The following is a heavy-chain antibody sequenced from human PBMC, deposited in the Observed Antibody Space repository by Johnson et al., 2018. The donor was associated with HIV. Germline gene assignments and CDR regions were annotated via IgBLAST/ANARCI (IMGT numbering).Heavy chain of an antibody. D-gene: IGHD2-2*01. CDR2: IKQDGSEK. V-gene: IGHV3-7*01. CDR3: TRDVNYRDCSSTRCSDAFHI. Sequence: VQLVESGGGLVQPGGSLRLYCAASGFTFSSYWMSWVRQAPGKGLEWVANIKQDGSEKYYVDSVKGRFTISRDNAKNSLHLQMNSLRGEDTAVYSCTRDVNYRDCSSTRCSDAFHIWGQGTMVTVSS. J-gene: IGHJ3*02. CDR1: GFTFSSYW.